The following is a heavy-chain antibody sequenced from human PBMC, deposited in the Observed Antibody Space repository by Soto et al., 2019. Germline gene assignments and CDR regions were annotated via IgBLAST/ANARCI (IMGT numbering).Heavy chain of an antibody. J-gene: IGHJ4*02. CDR3: ARGCSSASCYYY. D-gene: IGHD2-2*01. CDR1: GFVLGSYT. V-gene: IGHV3-21*01. CDR2: VSFRGDI. Sequence: GGSLRLSCTASGFVLGSYTMNWVRQAPGKGLEWVSSVSFRGDIYYADSLEGRFTISRDDAKNSMYLQMNSLRAEDTALYYCARGCSSASCYYYCGQGTLVTVSS.